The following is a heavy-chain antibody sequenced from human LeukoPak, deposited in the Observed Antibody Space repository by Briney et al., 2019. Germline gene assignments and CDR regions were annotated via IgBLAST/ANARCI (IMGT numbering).Heavy chain of an antibody. J-gene: IGHJ4*02. CDR2: IGYGGADS. D-gene: IGHD2-8*02. CDR1: GFTLSSYE. CDR3: ATYRQVLLPFES. Sequence: GGSLRLSCTVSGFTLSSYEMTWFRQAPGKGLEWVSSIGYGGADSHYADSVKGRFTISRDNSKNTLYLQLSSLRAEDTAIYYCATYRQVLLPFESWGQGTLVTVSS. V-gene: IGHV3-23*01.